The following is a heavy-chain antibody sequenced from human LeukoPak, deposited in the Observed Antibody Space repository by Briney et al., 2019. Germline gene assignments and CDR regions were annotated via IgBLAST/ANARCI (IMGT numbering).Heavy chain of an antibody. Sequence: PGGSLRLSCAASGFTFSSYSMNWVRQAPGKGLEWVSSISSSSSYIYYADSVKGRFTISRDNAKNSLYLQMNSLRAGDTAVYYCARDEGLVEMATIYWFDPWGQGTLVTVSS. J-gene: IGHJ5*02. D-gene: IGHD5-24*01. V-gene: IGHV3-21*01. CDR1: GFTFSSYS. CDR3: ARDEGLVEMATIYWFDP. CDR2: ISSSSSYI.